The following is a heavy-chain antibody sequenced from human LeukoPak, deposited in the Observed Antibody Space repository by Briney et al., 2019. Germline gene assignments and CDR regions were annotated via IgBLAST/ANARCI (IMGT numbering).Heavy chain of an antibody. CDR1: GGTFSSYA. V-gene: IGHV1-69*01. Sequence: SVKVSCKASGGTFSSYAISWVRQAPGQGLEWMGGIIPIFGTANYAQKFQGRVTITADESTSTAYMELSSLRSEDTAVYYCARGGSSGGSCYPTCAPDYWGQGTLVTVSS. J-gene: IGHJ4*02. CDR2: IIPIFGTA. CDR3: ARGGSSGGSCYPTCAPDY. D-gene: IGHD2-15*01.